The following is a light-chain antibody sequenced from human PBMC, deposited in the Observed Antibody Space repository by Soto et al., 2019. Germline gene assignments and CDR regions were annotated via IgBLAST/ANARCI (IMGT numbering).Light chain of an antibody. CDR3: CLYIGANNYV. V-gene: IGLV2-23*01. Sequence: QASLGQPGSVCGSPGHSITISCTGTSGFVGSFSLVSWYQQHPGKAPKVMTSEGHRRPSGVPDRFSGSTSVNSASLTISGLQADEEADYYCCLYIGANNYVFGTGTKVTVL. CDR2: EGH. CDR1: SGFVGSFSL. J-gene: IGLJ1*01.